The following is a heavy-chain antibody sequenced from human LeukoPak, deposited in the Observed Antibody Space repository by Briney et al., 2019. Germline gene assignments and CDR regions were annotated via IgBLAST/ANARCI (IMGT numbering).Heavy chain of an antibody. V-gene: IGHV3-74*01. D-gene: IGHD3-22*01. Sequence: GGSLRLSCAASGFTFSSYWMHWVCQGPGKGLVWVSRIKSDGKTNYADSVKGRFTISRDNAKNTVSLIMNRLRAEDTRVYYCASAPSEIGGYYPVYYRHRGQGTLVTVSS. CDR3: ASAPSEIGGYYPVYYRH. CDR1: GFTFSSYW. J-gene: IGHJ1*01. CDR2: IKSDGKT.